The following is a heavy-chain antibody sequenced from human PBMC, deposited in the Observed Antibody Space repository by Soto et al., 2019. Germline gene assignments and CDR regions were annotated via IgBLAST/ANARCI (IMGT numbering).Heavy chain of an antibody. CDR1: GGSISSGGYY. J-gene: IGHJ5*02. Sequence: SETLSLTCTVSGGSISSGGYYWSWIRQHPGKGLEWIGYIYYSGSTYYNPSLKSRVTISVDTSKNQFSLKLSSVTAADTAVYYCASEGYYGSGSYFWFDPWGQGTLVTVSS. CDR3: ASEGYYGSGSYFWFDP. CDR2: IYYSGST. D-gene: IGHD3-10*01. V-gene: IGHV4-31*03.